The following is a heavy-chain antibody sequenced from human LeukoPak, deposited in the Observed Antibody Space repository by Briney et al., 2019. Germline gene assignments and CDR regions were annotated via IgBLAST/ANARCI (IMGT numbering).Heavy chain of an antibody. Sequence: QPGGSLRPSCAASGFPVSGNYISWVRPAPGKGLGWVSVIYRSHNTYYRDAAKGRFTISKDNSTNTLYPQMNSLRAEETAVYYCAGRRVLDASFDYWGQGTLVTVSS. V-gene: IGHV3-66*03. CDR3: AGRRVLDASFDY. CDR1: GFPVSGNY. CDR2: IYRSHNT. D-gene: IGHD3-16*01. J-gene: IGHJ4*02.